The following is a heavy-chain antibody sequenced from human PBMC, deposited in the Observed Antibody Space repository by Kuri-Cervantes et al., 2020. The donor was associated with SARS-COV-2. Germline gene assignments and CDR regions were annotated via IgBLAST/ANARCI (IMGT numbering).Heavy chain of an antibody. Sequence: SQTLSLTCAVSGYSISSGYYWGWIRQPPGKGLEWSGSIYHSGSTYYNPSLKSRVTISIDTSKNQFSLKLSSVTAADTAVYSCERALTGEVDYYWGQGTLVTVSS. V-gene: IGHV4-38-2*01. CDR1: GYSISSGYY. CDR3: ERALTGEVDYY. CDR2: IYHSGST. D-gene: IGHD3-10*01. J-gene: IGHJ4*02.